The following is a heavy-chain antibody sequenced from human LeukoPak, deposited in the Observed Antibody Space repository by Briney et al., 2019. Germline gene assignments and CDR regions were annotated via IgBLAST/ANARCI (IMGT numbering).Heavy chain of an antibody. D-gene: IGHD2-15*01. J-gene: IGHJ6*02. CDR1: GFTFSDYY. CDR3: ARDLRRCSGGSCHYYYGMDV. CDR2: ISGSGTTI. Sequence: GGSLRLSCAASGFTFSDYYMSWIRQAPGKGLEWVSYISGSGTTINFADSVKGRFTISRDNAKNSLYLQMNSLRAEDTAVYYCARDLRRCSGGSCHYYYGMDVWGQGTTVTVSS. V-gene: IGHV3-11*01.